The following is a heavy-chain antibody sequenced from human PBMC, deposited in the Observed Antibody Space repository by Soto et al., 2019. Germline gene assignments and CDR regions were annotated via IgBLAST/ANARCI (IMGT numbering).Heavy chain of an antibody. CDR2: ISAYNGNT. J-gene: IGHJ4*02. D-gene: IGHD5-12*01. Sequence: ASVKVSCKASGYTFTSYGISWVRQAPGQGLEWMGWISAYNGNTNYAQKLQGRVTMTTDTSTSTAYMELRGLRSDDTAVYYCARDSSGYDWSFWNDVSPLIPTIDYWGQGTLVTVSS. V-gene: IGHV1-18*01. CDR3: ARDSSGYDWSFWNDVSPLIPTIDY. CDR1: GYTFTSYG.